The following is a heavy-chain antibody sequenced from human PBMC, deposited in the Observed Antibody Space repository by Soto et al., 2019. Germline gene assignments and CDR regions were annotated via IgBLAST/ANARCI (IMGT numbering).Heavy chain of an antibody. J-gene: IGHJ5*02. CDR2: IIPIFGTA. CDR1: GGTFSSYA. V-gene: IGHV1-69*13. Sequence: GASVKVSCKASGGTFSSYAISWVRQAPGQGLEWMGGIIPIFGTANYAQKFQGRVTITADESTSTAYMELSSLRSEDTAVYYCARDFSQAVWFDPWGQGTLVTVSS. CDR3: ARDFSQAVWFDP.